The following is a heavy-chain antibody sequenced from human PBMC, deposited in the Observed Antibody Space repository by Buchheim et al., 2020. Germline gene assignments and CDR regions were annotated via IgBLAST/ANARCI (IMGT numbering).Heavy chain of an antibody. CDR2: ISSSSSYI. V-gene: IGHV3-21*01. CDR3: ARISSSIAAPIDY. J-gene: IGHJ4*02. D-gene: IGHD6-6*01. CDR1: GFTFSSYS. Sequence: EVQLVESGGGLVKPGGSLRLSCAASGFTFSSYSMNWVRQAPGKGLEWVSSISSSSSYIYYADSVKGRFTISRDKAKNSLHMQMNSLRAEDTAVYYWARISSSIAAPIDYWGQGTL.